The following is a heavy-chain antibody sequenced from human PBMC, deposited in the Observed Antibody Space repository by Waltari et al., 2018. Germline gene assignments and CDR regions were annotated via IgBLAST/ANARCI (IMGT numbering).Heavy chain of an antibody. J-gene: IGHJ4*02. CDR1: GGIFSSYA. D-gene: IGHD2-21*01. Sequence: QVQLVQSGAEVKKPGSSVKVSCKASGGIFSSYAINWVRQAPGQGLEWMGGIIPIFRPPDYAQKFQDRLTITADESTSTAFMELTSLRSEDTAVYFCANSYCGGNCYSPFDYWGQGTLVTVSS. V-gene: IGHV1-69*12. CDR3: ANSYCGGNCYSPFDY. CDR2: IIPIFRPP.